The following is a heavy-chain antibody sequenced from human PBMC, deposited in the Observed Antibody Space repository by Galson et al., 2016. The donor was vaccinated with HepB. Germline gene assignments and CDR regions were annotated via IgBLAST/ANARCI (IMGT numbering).Heavy chain of an antibody. D-gene: IGHD2-2*01. CDR1: GFTFSSYG. J-gene: IGHJ6*02. Sequence: SLRLSCAASGFTFSSYGMHWVRQAPGKGLEWVAVISYDGSNKYYADSVKGRFTISRDSSKNTLYLQMNSLRAEDTAVYYCAKDTARYCSSTSCSYGMDVWGQGTTVTVSS. V-gene: IGHV3-30*18. CDR3: AKDTARYCSSTSCSYGMDV. CDR2: ISYDGSNK.